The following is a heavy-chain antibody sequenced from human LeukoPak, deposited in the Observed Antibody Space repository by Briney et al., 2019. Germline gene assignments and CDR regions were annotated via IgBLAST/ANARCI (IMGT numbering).Heavy chain of an antibody. CDR1: TSR. V-gene: IGHV1-18*01. D-gene: IGHD3-22*01. Sequence: ASVKVSCKCTSRISWVRQAPGQGLEWMGWIGTYGGDTYYAQKVQGRITVTTDTSTSTAYMELRNLRSDDTAVYYCARDLWNFYDDSGYNRDFDSWGQGTLVTVSS. J-gene: IGHJ5*01. CDR3: ARDLWNFYDDSGYNRDFDS. CDR2: IGTYGGDT.